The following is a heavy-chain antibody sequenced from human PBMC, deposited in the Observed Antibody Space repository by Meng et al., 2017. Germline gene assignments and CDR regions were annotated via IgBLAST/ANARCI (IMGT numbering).Heavy chain of an antibody. CDR1: RFSFSSYA. V-gene: IGHV3-30*01. J-gene: IGHJ4*02. Sequence: GRGLDQPGVSLTPPSTDSRFSFSSYAMHWVRQAPGKGLEWVAVISYDGSNKYYADSVTGRFTISRDNSKTTLYLKMNSLRADYTAVYYCAVGLMVNDYWGQGTLVTVSS. CDR2: ISYDGSNK. CDR3: AVGLMVNDY. D-gene: IGHD3-10*01.